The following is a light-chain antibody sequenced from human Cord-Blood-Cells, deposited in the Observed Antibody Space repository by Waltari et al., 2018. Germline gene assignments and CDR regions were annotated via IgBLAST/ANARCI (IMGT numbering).Light chain of an antibody. CDR2: WAS. CDR3: QQYYSTPYT. V-gene: IGKV4-1*01. J-gene: IGKJ2*01. Sequence: DIVMTQSPDSLAVSLGERSTINCKSSQSVLYSSNNKNYLAWYQQKPGQPPKLLIYWASTRESGVPDRFSGSGSETDFTLTISSLQAECVAVYYCQQYYSTPYTFGQGTKLEIK. CDR1: QSVLYSSNNKNY.